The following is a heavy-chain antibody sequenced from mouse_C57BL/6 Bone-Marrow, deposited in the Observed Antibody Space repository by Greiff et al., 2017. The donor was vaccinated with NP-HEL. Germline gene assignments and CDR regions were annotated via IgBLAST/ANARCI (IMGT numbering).Heavy chain of an antibody. V-gene: IGHV5-17*01. Sequence: EVQGVESGGGLVKPGGSLKLSCAASGFTFSDYGMHWVRQAPEKGLEWVAYISSGSSTIYYADTVKGRFTISRDNAKNTLFLQMSSLRSEDTALYYCAREDDGYDEGCYYYAMDYWGQGTSVTVSS. CDR1: GFTFSDYG. D-gene: IGHD2-2*01. J-gene: IGHJ4*01. CDR3: AREDDGYDEGCYYYAMDY. CDR2: ISSGSSTI.